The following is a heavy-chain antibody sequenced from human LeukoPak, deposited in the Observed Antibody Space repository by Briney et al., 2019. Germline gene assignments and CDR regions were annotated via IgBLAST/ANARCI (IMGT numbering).Heavy chain of an antibody. CDR3: ARIAPDGYTSGWYWFDP. Sequence: PSETLSLTCTVSGVSISSYYWSWIRQPPGKGLEWIGYIYYSGSTNYNPSLKSRVTISVDTSKNQFSLKLSSVTAADTAVYYCARIAPDGYTSGWYWFDPWGQGTLVTVSS. CDR2: IYYSGST. J-gene: IGHJ5*02. V-gene: IGHV4-59*01. D-gene: IGHD6-13*01. CDR1: GVSISSYY.